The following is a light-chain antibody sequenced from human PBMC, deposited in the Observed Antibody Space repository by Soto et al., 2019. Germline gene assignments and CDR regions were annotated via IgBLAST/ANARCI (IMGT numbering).Light chain of an antibody. V-gene: IGLV2-14*01. CDR3: SSYASNNTRV. Sequence: QSALTQPASVSGSPGQSITISCTGTSSDVGGYDYVSWYQQHPGKAPKLIIHEVSYRPSGVSNRFSGSKSGTTASLTISGLQAEDGADYYGSSYASNNTRVFGTGTKLTVL. CDR2: EVS. CDR1: SSDVGGYDY. J-gene: IGLJ1*01.